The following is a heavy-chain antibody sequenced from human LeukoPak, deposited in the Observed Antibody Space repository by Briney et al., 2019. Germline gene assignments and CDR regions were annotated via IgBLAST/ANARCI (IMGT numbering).Heavy chain of an antibody. J-gene: IGHJ4*02. CDR1: GYSFTSYW. CDR3: ARRNYYDSSGYLIDY. CDR2: IYPGDSDT. D-gene: IGHD3-22*01. V-gene: IGHV5-51*01. Sequence: GESLKISCKGSGYSFTSYWSGWVRQMPGKGREWMGIIYPGDSDTRYSPSFQGQVTISADKSISTAYLQWSSLKASDTAMYYCARRNYYDSSGYLIDYWGQGTLVTVSS.